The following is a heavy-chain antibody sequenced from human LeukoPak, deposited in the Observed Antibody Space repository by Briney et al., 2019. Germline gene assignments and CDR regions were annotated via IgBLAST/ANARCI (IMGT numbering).Heavy chain of an antibody. J-gene: IGHJ4*02. CDR2: ISGRGGNT. CDR3: AKDPGPNGDYRTFDY. Sequence: PGGSLTLSCAASGFTFSSYAMRWLRQAPGKGLEWVSTISGRGGNTYYADSVKARFTISRDNSKNTLYLQMNSLRAEDTAVYYCAKDPGPNGDYRTFDYWGQGTLVTVSS. CDR1: GFTFSSYA. V-gene: IGHV3-23*01. D-gene: IGHD4-17*01.